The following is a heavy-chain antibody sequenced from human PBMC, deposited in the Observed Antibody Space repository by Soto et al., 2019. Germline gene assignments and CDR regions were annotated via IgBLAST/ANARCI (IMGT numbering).Heavy chain of an antibody. V-gene: IGHV3-30*04. CDR1: GFIFSTYA. J-gene: IGHJ6*02. CDR3: VRVQSKGADTQNRGYHYYGMDV. D-gene: IGHD3-16*01. Sequence: QVHLVESGGGVVQPGRSLRLSCAASGFIFSTYAMHWVRQAPGKGLEWVAVISYDGYFKYYADSVKGRFTISRDNSKNMLYLQMDSLAAAHTAVYYCVRVQSKGADTQNRGYHYYGMDVGGQGTTVTVSS. CDR2: ISYDGYFK.